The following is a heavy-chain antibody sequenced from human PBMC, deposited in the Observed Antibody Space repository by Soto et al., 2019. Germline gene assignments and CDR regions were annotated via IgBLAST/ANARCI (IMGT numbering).Heavy chain of an antibody. J-gene: IGHJ4*02. D-gene: IGHD3-9*01. CDR2: SSSIGNT. Sequence: SETLSLTCTVSDGYISNSYYFWSWIRQSPGKGLECIGYSSSIGNTYYNPSLKNRATLSVDTSKNQFSLRLTSVTVEDTAVYYCARGSDVLARGETFFDYWGQGSLVTVSS. CDR3: ARGSDVLARGETFFDY. CDR1: DGYISNSYYF. V-gene: IGHV4-30-4*01.